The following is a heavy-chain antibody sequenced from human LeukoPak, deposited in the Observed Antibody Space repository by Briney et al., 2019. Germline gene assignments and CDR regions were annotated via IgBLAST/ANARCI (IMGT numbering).Heavy chain of an antibody. J-gene: IGHJ6*03. V-gene: IGHV5-51*01. CDR1: GYSFTNYW. CDR2: IYPGDSDT. Sequence: GDSLTISCKGSGYSFTNYWIGWVRQMPGKGLEWMGIIYPGDSDTRYSPTFQGQVTISADKSISTAYLQLSSLKASDTAMYYCARQKGYDFWSGPNYYYYYMDVWGKGTTVTVSS. D-gene: IGHD3-3*01. CDR3: ARQKGYDFWSGPNYYYYYMDV.